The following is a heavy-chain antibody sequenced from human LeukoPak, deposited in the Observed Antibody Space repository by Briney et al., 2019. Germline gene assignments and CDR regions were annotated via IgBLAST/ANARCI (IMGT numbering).Heavy chain of an antibody. J-gene: IGHJ4*02. CDR2: ISSSGSTI. V-gene: IGHV3-48*03. D-gene: IGHD3-10*01. CDR1: GFTFSSYE. Sequence: GGSLRLSCAASGFTFSSYEMNWVRQAPGKGLEWVSYISSSGSTIYYADSVKGRFTISRDNAKNSLYLQMNSLRAEDTAVYYCARVSQPRIVLWFGEYDYWGQGTLVTVSS. CDR3: ARVSQPRIVLWFGEYDY.